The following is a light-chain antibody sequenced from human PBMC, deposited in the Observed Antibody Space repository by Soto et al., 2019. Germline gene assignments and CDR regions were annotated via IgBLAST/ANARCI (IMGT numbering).Light chain of an antibody. CDR1: SNDIKNYNL. J-gene: IGLJ2*01. Sequence: QSVLTQPASVSESPGQSITISCTGTSNDIKNYNLVSWYQQHPGKAPKLMIYEGSKRPSGVSNRFSGSKSGTTASLTISGLQAEDEADYYCYSYATYSTFVVFGGGTQLTVL. CDR2: EGS. CDR3: YSYATYSTFVV. V-gene: IGLV2-23*03.